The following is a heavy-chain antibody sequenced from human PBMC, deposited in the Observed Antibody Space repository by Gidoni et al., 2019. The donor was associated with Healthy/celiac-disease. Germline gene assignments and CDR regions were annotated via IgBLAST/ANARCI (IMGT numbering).Heavy chain of an antibody. D-gene: IGHD2-2*01. CDR3: ARRGCSSTSCSFDP. CDR2: ISWNSGSI. V-gene: IGHV3-9*01. Sequence: EVQLVESGGGLVQPGRSLRLSCAASGFPLDDYAMHWVRQAPGKGLEWVSGISWNSGSIGYADSVKGRFTISRDNAKNSLYLQMNSLRAEDTALYYCARRGCSSTSCSFDPWGQGTLVTVSS. CDR1: GFPLDDYA. J-gene: IGHJ5*02.